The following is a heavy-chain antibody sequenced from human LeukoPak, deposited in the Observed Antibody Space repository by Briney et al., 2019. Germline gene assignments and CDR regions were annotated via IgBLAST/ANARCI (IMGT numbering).Heavy chain of an antibody. J-gene: IGHJ4*02. V-gene: IGHV3-23*01. D-gene: IGHD2-21*01. CDR3: AHSRSRLPGWADY. CDR2: ISGSGGST. CDR1: GFTFSSYA. Sequence: GASLRLSCAASGFTFSSYAVSWVRQPPGKGLDWASPISGSGGSTYYADSMKGRFTISRDNSKNTLYLQMNSLRAEDTAVYYCAHSRSRLPGWADYWGQGTLVTVSS.